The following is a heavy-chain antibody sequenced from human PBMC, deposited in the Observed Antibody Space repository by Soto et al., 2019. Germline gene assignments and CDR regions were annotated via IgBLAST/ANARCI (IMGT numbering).Heavy chain of an antibody. CDR3: ASSGYYDSSGSGAFDI. Sequence: VKVSCKASGGTFSSYAISWVRQAPGQGLEWMGGIIPIFGTANYAQKFQGRVTITADESTSTAYMELSSLRSEDTAVYYCASSGYYDSSGSGAFDIWGQGTMVTVSS. D-gene: IGHD3-22*01. J-gene: IGHJ3*02. CDR2: IIPIFGTA. CDR1: GGTFSSYA. V-gene: IGHV1-69*13.